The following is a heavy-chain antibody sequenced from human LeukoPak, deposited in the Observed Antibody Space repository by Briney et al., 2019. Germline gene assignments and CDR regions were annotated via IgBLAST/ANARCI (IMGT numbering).Heavy chain of an antibody. CDR1: GGTFSSYA. CDR3: ARPYCSSTSCSNYFDY. D-gene: IGHD2-2*01. CDR2: IIPIFGTA. J-gene: IGHJ4*02. Sequence: SVKVSCKASGGTFSSYAISWVRQAPGQGLEWMGGIIPIFGTANYAQKFQGRVTITADESTSTAYMELSSLRSEDTAVYYCARPYCSSTSCSNYFDYWGQGALVTVSS. V-gene: IGHV1-69*01.